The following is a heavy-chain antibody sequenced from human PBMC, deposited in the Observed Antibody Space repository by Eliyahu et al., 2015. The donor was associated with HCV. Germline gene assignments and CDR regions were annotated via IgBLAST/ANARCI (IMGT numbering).Heavy chain of an antibody. J-gene: IGHJ6*02. CDR2: IYYSGST. V-gene: IGHV4-39*01. CDR3: ARQGWEQWLVGNYYGMDV. D-gene: IGHD6-19*01. CDR1: GGSISSSSYY. Sequence: QLQLQESGPGLVKPSETLSLTCSVXGGSISSSSYYWGWIRQPPGKGLEWIGSIYYSGSTYYNPSLKSRVTISVDTSTNQFSLKLYSVTAADTAVYYCARQGWEQWLVGNYYGMDVWGQGTTVTVSS.